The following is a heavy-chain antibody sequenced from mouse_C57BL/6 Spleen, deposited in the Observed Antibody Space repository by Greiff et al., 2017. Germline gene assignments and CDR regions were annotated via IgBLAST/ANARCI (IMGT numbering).Heavy chain of an antibody. J-gene: IGHJ3*01. CDR3: ARDSNYNGSSCVGAY. CDR1: GYTFTSYW. V-gene: IGHV1-52*01. CDR2: IDPSDSET. D-gene: IGHD1-1*01. Sequence: QVQLQQSGAELVRPGSSVKLSCKASGYTFTSYWIYWVKQRPIQGLEWIGNIDPSDSETHYTQKFKDKATLTVDKSSITAYMQLSNMTSDDSTFYYCARDSNYNGSSCVGAYWGQGTLVTVSA.